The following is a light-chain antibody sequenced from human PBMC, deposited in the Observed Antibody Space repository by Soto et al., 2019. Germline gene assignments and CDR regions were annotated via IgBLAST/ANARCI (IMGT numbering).Light chain of an antibody. J-gene: IGKJ5*01. CDR3: QQANSFAIT. V-gene: IGKV1-12*01. Sequence: DIQMTQSPSSVSASVGDRVTITCRASQGISSWLAWYLQKVGIALKLFIYAASSLQCGVLSRFSGSGSGIDFTLIFSSLQPEDFATYYCQQANSFAITVGQATRLEIK. CDR1: QGISSW. CDR2: AAS.